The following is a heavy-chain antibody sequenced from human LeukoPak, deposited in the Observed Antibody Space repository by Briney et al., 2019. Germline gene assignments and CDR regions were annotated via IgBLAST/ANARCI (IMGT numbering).Heavy chain of an antibody. D-gene: IGHD6-19*01. J-gene: IGHJ4*02. Sequence: AGSLRLSCAASEFFFSAYEMNWVRQAPGKGLEWVSYISSSGSTIYYADSVKGRFTISRNNAKKSLYLQMNSLRAEDTAVYYCARVYSSGWTYWGQGTLVTVSS. CDR1: EFFFSAYE. CDR3: ARVYSSGWTY. CDR2: ISSSGSTI. V-gene: IGHV3-48*03.